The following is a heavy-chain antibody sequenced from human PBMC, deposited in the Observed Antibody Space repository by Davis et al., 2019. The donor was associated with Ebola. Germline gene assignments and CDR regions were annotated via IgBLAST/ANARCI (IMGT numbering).Heavy chain of an antibody. CDR1: GYSFTNYW. Sequence: GESLKISCKGSGYSFTNYWIGWVRQMPGKGLEWMGIIYPGDSDTRYSPSFQGQVTISADKSITTVYLQWSILSNSDTAMYYCTRLGDYFDSWGQGTQVTVSS. D-gene: IGHD4-17*01. CDR3: TRLGDYFDS. J-gene: IGHJ4*02. CDR2: IYPGDSDT. V-gene: IGHV5-51*01.